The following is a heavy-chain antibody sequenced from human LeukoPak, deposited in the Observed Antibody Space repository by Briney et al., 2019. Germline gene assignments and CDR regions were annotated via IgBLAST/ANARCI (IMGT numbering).Heavy chain of an antibody. V-gene: IGHV5-10-1*01. CDR1: GYRFTSYW. Sequence: GASLKISCKGSGYRFTSYWISWVRQMPGKGLEWMGRIDPSDSYANYSPSFQGHVTISADKSISTAYLQWSSLKASDTAIYYCARGGIVATIGSDYWGQGTLVTVSS. D-gene: IGHD5-12*01. CDR3: ARGGIVATIGSDY. J-gene: IGHJ4*02. CDR2: IDPSDSYA.